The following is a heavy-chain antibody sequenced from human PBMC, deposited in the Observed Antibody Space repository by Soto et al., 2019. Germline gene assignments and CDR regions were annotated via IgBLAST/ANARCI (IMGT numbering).Heavy chain of an antibody. CDR3: ARSLYDLDY. CDR2: IWYDGSNK. Sequence: PGGSMRLSCAASGFTFSSYGMHWVRQAPGKGLEWVAVIWYDGSNKNYADSVKGRFTISRDNSENTLYLQMNSLRVEDTAVYYCARSLYDLDYWGQGTLVTVSS. D-gene: IGHD2-8*01. CDR1: GFTFSSYG. V-gene: IGHV3-33*01. J-gene: IGHJ4*02.